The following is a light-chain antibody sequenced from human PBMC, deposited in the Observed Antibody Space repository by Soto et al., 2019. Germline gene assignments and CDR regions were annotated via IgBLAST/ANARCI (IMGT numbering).Light chain of an antibody. J-gene: IGLJ2*01. CDR2: RNN. Sequence: QSVLTQSPSASGTPGQRVTISCSGSRSNIGRNFAYWYQHVPGTAPRLLIQRNNERPSGVPDRFSGSKSGTSVSLAISGLRSDDEADYYCSSYTGSNNLDFGGGTKLTVL. CDR3: SSYTGSNNLD. CDR1: RSNIGRNF. V-gene: IGLV1-47*01.